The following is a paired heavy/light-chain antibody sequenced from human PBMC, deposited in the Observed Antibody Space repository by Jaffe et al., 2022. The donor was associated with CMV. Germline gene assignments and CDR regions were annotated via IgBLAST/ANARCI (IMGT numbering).Heavy chain of an antibody. D-gene: IGHD6-19*01. CDR2: INPSGGST. CDR3: ARDEAVAGRPGWNPPDY. CDR1: GYTFTSYY. Sequence: QVQLVQSGAEVKKPGASVKVSCKASGYTFTSYYMHWVRQAPGQGLEWMGIINPSGGSTSYAQKFQGRVTMTRDTSTSTVYMELSSLRSEDTAVYYCARDEAVAGRPGWNPPDYWGQGTLVTVSS. J-gene: IGHJ4*02. V-gene: IGHV1-46*01.
Light chain of an antibody. V-gene: IGKV3-20*01. CDR3: QQYGSSPLLT. CDR2: GAS. J-gene: IGKJ4*01. CDR1: QSVSSSY. Sequence: EIVLTQSPGTLSLSPGERATLSCRASQSVSSSYLAWYQQKPGQAPRLLIYGASSRATGIPDRFSGSGSGTDFTLTISRLEPEDFAVYYCQQYGSSPLLTFGGGTKVEIK.